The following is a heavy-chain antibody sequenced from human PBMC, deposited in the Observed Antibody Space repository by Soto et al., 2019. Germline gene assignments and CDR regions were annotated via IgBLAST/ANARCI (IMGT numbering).Heavy chain of an antibody. CDR1: GGSISSGGYY. Sequence: SETLSLTCTVSGGSISSGGYYWTWIRQHPGKGLEWIGYIYYSGSAYYNPSLKSRVTISADTSENQFSLKLTSVTAADTAVYYCARGGTHGDYKFQHWGQGTLVTVSS. CDR2: IYYSGSA. CDR3: ARGGTHGDYKFQH. V-gene: IGHV4-31*03. D-gene: IGHD4-17*01. J-gene: IGHJ1*01.